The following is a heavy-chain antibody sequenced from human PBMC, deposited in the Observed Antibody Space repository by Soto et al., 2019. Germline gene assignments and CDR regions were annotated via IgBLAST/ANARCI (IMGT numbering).Heavy chain of an antibody. D-gene: IGHD3-16*02. V-gene: IGHV1-58*02. J-gene: IGHJ4*02. Sequence: SVKVSCKASGFTFTSSAMQWVRQARGQRLEWIGWIVVGSGNTNYAQKFQERVTMTTDTSTSTAYMELRSLRSDDTAVYYCARGGIDYIWGSYRLSLYYFDYWGQGTLVTVSS. CDR3: ARGGIDYIWGSYRLSLYYFDY. CDR2: IVVGSGNT. CDR1: GFTFTSSA.